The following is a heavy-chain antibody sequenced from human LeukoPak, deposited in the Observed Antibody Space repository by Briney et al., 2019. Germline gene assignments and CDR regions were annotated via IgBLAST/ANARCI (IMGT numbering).Heavy chain of an antibody. CDR1: GGSISSSSYY. CDR3: ARQHTSYSSGWYRIDY. V-gene: IGHV4-39*01. D-gene: IGHD6-19*01. CDR2: IYYSGST. Sequence: SETLSLTCTVSGGSISSSSYYWGWIRQPPGKGLEWIGSIYYSGSTYYNPSLKSRVTISVDTSKNQFSLKLNSVTAADTAVYYCARQHTSYSSGWYRIDYWGQGTLVTVSS. J-gene: IGHJ4*02.